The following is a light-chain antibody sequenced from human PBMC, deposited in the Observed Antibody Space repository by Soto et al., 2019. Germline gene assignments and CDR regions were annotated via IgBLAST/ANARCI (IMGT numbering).Light chain of an antibody. V-gene: IGKV1-9*01. CDR3: QQHNSYPIT. Sequence: IQLTQSPSSLSASVGDRVTLPFRARPGISRYLAWYQQKPGKAPKLLIYAASTLQSGVPSRFSGSGSGTEFTLTISSLQPEDFAAYYCQQHNSYPITFGQGTRLEIK. CDR1: PGISRY. CDR2: AAS. J-gene: IGKJ5*01.